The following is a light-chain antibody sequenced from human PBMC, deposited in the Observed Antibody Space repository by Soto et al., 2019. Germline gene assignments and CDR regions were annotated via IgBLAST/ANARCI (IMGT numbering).Light chain of an antibody. CDR2: DVS. Sequence: QSALTQPASVSGSPVQSITISCTGTSSDVGGYNYVSWYQQHPGKAPKLMIYDVSNRPSGVSNRFSGSQSGNTASLTISGLQAEDEADYSCSSYTSSSTLNVVFGGGTKLTVL. J-gene: IGLJ2*01. CDR1: SSDVGGYNY. V-gene: IGLV2-14*01. CDR3: SSYTSSSTLNVV.